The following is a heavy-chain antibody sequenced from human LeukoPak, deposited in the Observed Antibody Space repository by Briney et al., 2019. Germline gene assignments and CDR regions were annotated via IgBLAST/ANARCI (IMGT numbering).Heavy chain of an antibody. CDR3: VRSPACSSGTCYPNWFDP. V-gene: IGHV5-51*01. CDR2: TYPGDSNT. Sequence: GESLRISCKGSGYSFANNWIGWVRQMPGKGLEWMGITYPGDSNTRYSPSFQGQVTISADKSISSAYLQWSSLKASDTAMYYCVRSPACSSGTCYPNWFDPWGQGTLVTVSS. CDR1: GYSFANNW. J-gene: IGHJ5*02. D-gene: IGHD2-15*01.